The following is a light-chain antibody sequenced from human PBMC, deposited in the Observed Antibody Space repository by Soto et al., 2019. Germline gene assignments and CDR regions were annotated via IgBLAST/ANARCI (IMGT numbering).Light chain of an antibody. CDR1: SGSVSTSYY. V-gene: IGLV8-61*01. Sequence: QTVVTQEPSFSVSPGGTVTLTCGLTSGSVSTSYYPTWYQQTPGQAPRTLIYGTSTRSSGVPDRFSGSILGNKAALTITGAQADDESAYYCILYMGSGVWVFGGGTKVTVL. CDR2: GTS. CDR3: ILYMGSGVWV. J-gene: IGLJ3*02.